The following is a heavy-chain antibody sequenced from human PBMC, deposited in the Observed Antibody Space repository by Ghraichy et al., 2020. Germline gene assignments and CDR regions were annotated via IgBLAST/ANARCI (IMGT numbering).Heavy chain of an antibody. J-gene: IGHJ4*02. D-gene: IGHD6-13*01. CDR3: ARGGSSLDY. CDR1: GGSISSYS. V-gene: IGHV4-59*01. CDR2: IYYTGST. Sequence: LETLSLTCTVSGGSISSYSWTWIRQPPGKGLEWIGYIYYTGSTNYNPSLRSRVTISVDTSKNQFSLQLSSVTAADTAVYYCARGGSSLDYWGQGTLVTVSS.